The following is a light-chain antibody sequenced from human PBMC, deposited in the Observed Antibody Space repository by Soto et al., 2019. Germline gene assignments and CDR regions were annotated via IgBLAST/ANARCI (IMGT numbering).Light chain of an antibody. CDR3: QQLNSYPRT. Sequence: DIQLTQSPSFLSASIGDRVTITCRASQGISDYLAWDQQKPGKAPKLLIYAASTLQSGVPSRFSGSGSGTEFILTISSLQPEDFATYYCQQLNSYPRTFGQGIKVEIK. V-gene: IGKV1-9*01. CDR2: AAS. CDR1: QGISDY. J-gene: IGKJ1*01.